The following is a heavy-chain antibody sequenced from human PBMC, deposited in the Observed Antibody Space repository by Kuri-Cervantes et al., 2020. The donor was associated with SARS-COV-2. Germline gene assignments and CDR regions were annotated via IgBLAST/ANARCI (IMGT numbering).Heavy chain of an antibody. CDR1: GFTFSSYS. J-gene: IGHJ3*02. CDR2: IYYSGST. Sequence: ESLKISCAASGFTFSSYSMNWIRQPPGKGLEWIGYIYYSGSTYYNPSLKSRVTLSVDLSKNYFSLKLSSVTAADTAVYYCAGPITPYAFDIWGQGTMVTVSS. D-gene: IGHD2-15*01. V-gene: IGHV4-59*08. CDR3: AGPITPYAFDI.